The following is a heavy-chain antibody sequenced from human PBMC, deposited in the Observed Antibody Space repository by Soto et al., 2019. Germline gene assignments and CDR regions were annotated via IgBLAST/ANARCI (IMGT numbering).Heavy chain of an antibody. CDR2: IIPILGIA. J-gene: IGHJ3*02. CDR3: ARDGPGSGWRNAFDI. D-gene: IGHD6-19*01. Sequence: ASVKVSCKASGGTFSSYTISWVRQAPGQGLEWMGRIIPILGIANYAQKFQGRVAITADKSTSTAYMELSSLRSEDTAVYYCARDGPGSGWRNAFDIWGQGTMVTVSS. V-gene: IGHV1-69*04. CDR1: GGTFSSYT.